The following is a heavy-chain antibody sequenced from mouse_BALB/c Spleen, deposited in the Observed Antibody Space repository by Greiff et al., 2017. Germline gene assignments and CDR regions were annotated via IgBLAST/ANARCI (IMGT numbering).Heavy chain of an antibody. CDR2: ISDGGSYT. CDR3: ARGLLSSYAMDY. Sequence: EVKLMESGGGLVKPGGSLKLSCAASGFTFSDYYMYWVRQTPEKRLEWVATISDGGSYTYYPDSVKGRFTISRDNAKNNLYLQMSSLKSEDTAMYYCARGLLSSYAMDYWGQGTSVTVSS. J-gene: IGHJ4*01. V-gene: IGHV5-4*02. CDR1: GFTFSDYY. D-gene: IGHD3-2*02.